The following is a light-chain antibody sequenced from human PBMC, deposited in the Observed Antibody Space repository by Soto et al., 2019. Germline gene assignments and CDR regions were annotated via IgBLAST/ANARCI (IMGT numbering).Light chain of an antibody. J-gene: IGKJ4*01. V-gene: IGKV3-15*01. CDR3: PQYNNWPPT. Sequence: EIVMTQSPATLSVSPGERATLSCRASQSVSSNLAWYQQKPGQAPRLRIYGASTRATGIPARFSGSGSGTEFTLTISSLQSEDFAVYYCPQYNNWPPTFGGGNKVEIK. CDR1: QSVSSN. CDR2: GAS.